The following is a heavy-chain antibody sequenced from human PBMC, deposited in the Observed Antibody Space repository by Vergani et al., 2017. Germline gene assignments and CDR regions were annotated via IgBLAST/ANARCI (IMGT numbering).Heavy chain of an antibody. CDR2: IQLDGSNQ. CDR1: GFTLCNYD. J-gene: IGHJ4*02. D-gene: IGHD3-16*01. V-gene: IGHV3-30*02. Sequence: QVQLVESGGGAVQRGGSLRLSCATSGFTLCNYDMQWIRQGPGKGLEFVAFIQLDGSNQYYADSVKGRFTLSIEFSKNTLYLQMNSLRTDDTATYYCAKHFRGWGIDYWGQGTQFIVSS. CDR3: AKHFRGWGIDY.